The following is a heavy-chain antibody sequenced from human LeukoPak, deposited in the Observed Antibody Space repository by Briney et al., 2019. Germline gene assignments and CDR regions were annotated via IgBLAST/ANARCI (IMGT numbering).Heavy chain of an antibody. D-gene: IGHD4-17*01. CDR1: GGSISSGGYS. CDR2: IYHSGST. Sequence: PSQTLSLTCAVSGGSISSGGYSWSWIRQPPGKGLEWIGYIYHSGSTYYNPSLKSRVTISVDRSKNQFSLKLSSVTAADTAVYYCAREYYGYLDPWGQGTLVTVSS. J-gene: IGHJ5*02. V-gene: IGHV4-30-2*01. CDR3: AREYYGYLDP.